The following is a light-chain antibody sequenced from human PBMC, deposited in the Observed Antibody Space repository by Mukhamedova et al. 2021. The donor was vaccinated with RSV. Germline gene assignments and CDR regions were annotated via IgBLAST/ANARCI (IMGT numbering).Light chain of an antibody. CDR3: QQSFTTPWT. CDR2: SAS. V-gene: IGKV1-39*01. Sequence: WYQRRAHGKAPTLLISSASTLQSGVPSRFSGTGSGTDFTLTITNFQPEDFATYFCQQSFTTPWTFGPGTKVDIQ. J-gene: IGKJ1*01.